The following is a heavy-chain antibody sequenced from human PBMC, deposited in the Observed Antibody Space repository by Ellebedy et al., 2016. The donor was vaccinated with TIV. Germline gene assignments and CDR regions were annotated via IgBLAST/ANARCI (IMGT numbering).Heavy chain of an antibody. V-gene: IGHV4-59*01. CDR1: GGSISSYY. Sequence: MPSETLSLTCTVSGGSISSYYWSWIRQPPGKGLEWIGYIYYSGSTNYNPSLKSRVTIAGDTSKNQFSLKLSSVTAADTAVYYCERGYSSGWYNWFDPWGQGTLVTVSS. CDR3: ERGYSSGWYNWFDP. CDR2: IYYSGST. D-gene: IGHD6-19*01. J-gene: IGHJ5*02.